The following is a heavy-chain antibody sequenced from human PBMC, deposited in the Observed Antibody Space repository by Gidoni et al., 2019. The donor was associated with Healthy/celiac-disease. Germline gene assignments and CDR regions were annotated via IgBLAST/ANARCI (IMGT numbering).Heavy chain of an antibody. Sequence: EVQLVESGGGLVQPGRSLRLSCTASGFTFGDYAMSWVRQAPGKGLEWVGFIRSKAYGGTTEYAASVKGRFTISRDDSKSIAYLQMNSLKTEDTAVYYCTREMLLAYCGGDCYGENDYWGQGTLVTVSS. V-gene: IGHV3-49*04. CDR3: TREMLLAYCGGDCYGENDY. CDR2: IRSKAYGGTT. D-gene: IGHD2-21*02. CDR1: GFTFGDYA. J-gene: IGHJ4*02.